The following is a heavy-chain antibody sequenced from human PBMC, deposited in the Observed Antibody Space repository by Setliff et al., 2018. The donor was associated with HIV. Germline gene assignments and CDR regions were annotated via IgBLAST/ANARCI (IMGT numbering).Heavy chain of an antibody. CDR1: GGSFSGYY. CDR3: VRGTSGGHSSGYYYFDY. D-gene: IGHD3-22*01. CDR2: INHSGST. V-gene: IGHV4-34*01. J-gene: IGHJ4*01. Sequence: SETLSLTCAVYGGSFSGYYWSWIRQPPGKGLECIGEINHSGSTNHNPSLKSRVTISVDTSKKQFSLRLSSVTAADTAVYYCVRGTSGGHSSGYYYFDYWGHGTLVTVSS.